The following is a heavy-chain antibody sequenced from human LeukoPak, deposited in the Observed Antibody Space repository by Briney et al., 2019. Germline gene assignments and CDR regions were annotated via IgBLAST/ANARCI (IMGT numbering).Heavy chain of an antibody. CDR2: INPNSGGT. J-gene: IGHJ4*02. CDR1: GYTFTGYY. D-gene: IGHD3-16*02. V-gene: IGHV1-2*02. CDR3: ARVPSSGELSFSTPDY. Sequence: ASVKVSCKASGYTFTGYYMHWVRRAPGQGLEWMGWINPNSGGTNYAQKFQGRVTMTRDTSISTAYMGLSRLRSDDTAVYYCARVPSSGELSFSTPDYWGQGTLVTVSS.